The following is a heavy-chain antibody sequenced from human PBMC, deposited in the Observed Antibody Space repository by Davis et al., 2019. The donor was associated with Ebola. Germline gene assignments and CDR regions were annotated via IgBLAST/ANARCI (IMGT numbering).Heavy chain of an antibody. CDR2: INAGNGNT. D-gene: IGHD3-10*01. CDR3: ATPRITMVRGVLMGAYYGMDV. CDR1: GYTFTSYA. Sequence: AASVKVSCKASGYTFTSYAMHWVRQAPGQRLEWMGWINAGNGNTKYSQKFQGRVTITRDTSASTAYMELSSLRSEDTAVYYCATPRITMVRGVLMGAYYGMDVWGQGTTVTVSS. V-gene: IGHV1-3*01. J-gene: IGHJ6*02.